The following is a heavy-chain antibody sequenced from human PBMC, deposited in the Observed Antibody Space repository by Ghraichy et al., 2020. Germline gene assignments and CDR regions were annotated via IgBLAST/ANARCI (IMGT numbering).Heavy chain of an antibody. D-gene: IGHD1-26*01. V-gene: IGHV4-59*01. J-gene: IGHJ6*03. Sequence: SETLSLTCTVSGGSISSYYWNWIRQPPGRGLEWSGYIYYNGNTNYNPSLKSRVTISKDTSNNQFSLRLSSVTAADTAVYYCARGLNSGHYYYYYYMDVWGKGTMVTVSS. CDR3: ARGLNSGHYYYYYYMDV. CDR1: GGSISSYY. CDR2: IYYNGNT.